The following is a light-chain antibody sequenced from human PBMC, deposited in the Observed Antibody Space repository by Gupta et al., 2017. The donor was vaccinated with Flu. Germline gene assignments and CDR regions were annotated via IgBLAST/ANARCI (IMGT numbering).Light chain of an antibody. CDR2: GAS. V-gene: IGKV1-39*01. Sequence: IHMTRTPSSLSASVGDRVTITCRASQNIVDYLNWYQQKPGEAPKLLVYGASTLQGGVPSRFSGSRSGTTFTLTISSLESADYGTYYCQQNNSSPWSFGQGTKVDIK. CDR3: QQNNSSPWS. CDR1: QNIVDY. J-gene: IGKJ1*01.